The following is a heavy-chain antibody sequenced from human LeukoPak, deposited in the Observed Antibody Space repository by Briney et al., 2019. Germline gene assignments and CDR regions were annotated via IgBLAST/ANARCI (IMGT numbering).Heavy chain of an antibody. J-gene: IGHJ6*03. CDR1: GFTFSSYG. V-gene: IGHV3-30*02. CDR2: IRYDGSNK. Sequence: GGSLRLSCAASGFTFSSYGMQWVRPAPGKVLEWVAFIRYDGSNKYYADSVKGRFTISRDNSKNTLYLQMNSLRAEDTAVYYCAKPDYYYYYMDVWGKGTTVTISS. CDR3: AKPDYYYYYMDV.